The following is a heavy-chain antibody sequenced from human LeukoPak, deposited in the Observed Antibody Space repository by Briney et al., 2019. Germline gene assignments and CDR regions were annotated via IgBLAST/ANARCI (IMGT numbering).Heavy chain of an antibody. J-gene: IGHJ4*02. CDR2: IYYSGST. CDR1: GDFLSSGDYY. Sequence: SETLSLTCTASGDFLSSGDYYWGWLRQSPGKGLTWIGSIYYSGSTLYNASFESRVTMSVDTSKNQFSLKLRSVTAADTAVYYWARLCQVTTCAKFEYWGQGILVTVSS. D-gene: IGHD4-17*01. V-gene: IGHV4-39*01. CDR3: ARLCQVTTCAKFEY.